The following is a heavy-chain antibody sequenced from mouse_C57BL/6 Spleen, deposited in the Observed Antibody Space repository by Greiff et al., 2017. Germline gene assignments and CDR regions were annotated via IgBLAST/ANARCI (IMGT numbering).Heavy chain of an antibody. CDR2: IYPGDGDT. Sequence: VQLQQSGPELVKPGASVKISCKASGYAFSSSWLNWVKQRPGKGLEWIGRIYPGDGDTNYNGKFKGKATLTADKSSSTAYMQLSSLTSEDSAVYFCATTMRNAMDYWGQGTSVTVSS. V-gene: IGHV1-82*01. CDR3: ATTMRNAMDY. J-gene: IGHJ4*01. CDR1: GYAFSSSW. D-gene: IGHD2-4*01.